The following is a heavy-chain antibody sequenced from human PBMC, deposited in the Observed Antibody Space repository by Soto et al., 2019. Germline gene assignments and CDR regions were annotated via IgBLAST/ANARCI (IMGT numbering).Heavy chain of an antibody. CDR3: AREGAATANYGMDV. V-gene: IGHV1-2*04. D-gene: IGHD2-15*01. CDR2: VNPNSGGT. Sequence: ASVKVSCKASGYTFTDYYIHWVRQAPGQGLEWMGWVNPNSGGTNYAQKFQGWVTMTRDTSISTVYMELTSLKSDDMAVYYCAREGAATANYGMDVWGQGTTVTVSS. CDR1: GYTFTDYY. J-gene: IGHJ6*02.